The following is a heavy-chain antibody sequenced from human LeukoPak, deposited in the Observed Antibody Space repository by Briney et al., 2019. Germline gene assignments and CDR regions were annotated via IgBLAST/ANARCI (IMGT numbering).Heavy chain of an antibody. D-gene: IGHD3-10*01. CDR1: RFIFSTYW. Sequence: GGSLRLSCAASRFIFSTYWMHWVRQAPGKGLVRVSRINSDGSRTNYADSVKGRFTISRDNAKNTLYLQMNSLRAEDTAIYYCARDVGEYQILGFDYWGQGTLVTVSS. CDR2: INSDGSRT. V-gene: IGHV3-74*01. CDR3: ARDVGEYQILGFDY. J-gene: IGHJ4*02.